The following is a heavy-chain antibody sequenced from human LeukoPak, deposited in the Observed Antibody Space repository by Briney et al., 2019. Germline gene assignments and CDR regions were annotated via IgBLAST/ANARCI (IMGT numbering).Heavy chain of an antibody. V-gene: IGHV1-2*02. Sequence: GASVKVSCKASGYTFTSYAMHWVRQAPGQGLEWMGWITPSGGTNYPQKFQGRVAITRDTSITTAYMDLSRLTSDDTAVHYCARDRAVSDNRWSLDPWGQGTLVTVSS. CDR2: ITPSGGT. CDR1: GYTFTSYA. D-gene: IGHD4-23*01. CDR3: ARDRAVSDNRWSLDP. J-gene: IGHJ5*02.